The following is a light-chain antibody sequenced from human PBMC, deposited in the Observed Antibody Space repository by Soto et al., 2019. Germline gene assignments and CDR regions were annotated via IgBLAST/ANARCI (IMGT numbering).Light chain of an antibody. Sequence: ENVLTQSPGTLSLSPGERATLSCRASQSVSSNFLARYQQKPGQAPRLLIYGASNRATGIPDRFSGSGSGTHFTLTISRLEPEDFAVYYFQQYDSSPRTFGQGTKVEIK. CDR3: QQYDSSPRT. J-gene: IGKJ1*01. CDR2: GAS. V-gene: IGKV3-20*01. CDR1: QSVSSNF.